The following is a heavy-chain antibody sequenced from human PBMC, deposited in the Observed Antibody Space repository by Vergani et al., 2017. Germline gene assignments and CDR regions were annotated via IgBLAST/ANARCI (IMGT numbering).Heavy chain of an antibody. J-gene: IGHJ4*02. V-gene: IGHV4-61*02. CDR1: GGSVSSGTYY. D-gene: IGHD3-10*01. CDR3: ARGTHYYGSGSYYDY. Sequence: QVQLQESGPGLVKPSQTLSLTCTVSGGSVSSGTYYWSWIRQPAGKGLEWIGRIYTSGSTHYNPSLKSRITISVDTSKNQFSLKLSSVTAADTAVYYCARGTHYYGSGSYYDYWGQGTLVTVSS. CDR2: IYTSGST.